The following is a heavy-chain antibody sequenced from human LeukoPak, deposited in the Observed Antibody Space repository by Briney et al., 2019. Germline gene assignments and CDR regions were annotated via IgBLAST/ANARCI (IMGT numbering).Heavy chain of an antibody. D-gene: IGHD6-13*01. CDR2: MNPNSGNT. V-gene: IGHV1-8*03. J-gene: IGHJ5*02. CDR3: ASQQQLVRGWFDP. Sequence: ASVKVSCKVSGSGSTLTEISMFWVRQARGKGLEWMGWMNPNSGNTGYAQKFQGRVTITADESTSTAYMELSSLRSEDTAVYYCASQQQLVRGWFDPWGQGTLVTVSS. CDR1: GSGSTLTE.